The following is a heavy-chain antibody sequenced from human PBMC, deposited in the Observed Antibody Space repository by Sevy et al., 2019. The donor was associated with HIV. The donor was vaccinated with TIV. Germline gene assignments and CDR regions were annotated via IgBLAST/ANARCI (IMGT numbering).Heavy chain of an antibody. V-gene: IGHV3-66*01. CDR1: GFTVSSNY. Sequence: RGSLRLSCAASGFTVSSNYMSWVRQAPGKGLEWVSVIYSGGSTYYADSVKGRFTISRDNSKNTLYLQMNSLRAEDTAVYYCARDRTYDYVWGSYRSEEGIEAFDIWGQGTMVTVSS. J-gene: IGHJ3*02. CDR2: IYSGGST. CDR3: ARDRTYDYVWGSYRSEEGIEAFDI. D-gene: IGHD3-16*02.